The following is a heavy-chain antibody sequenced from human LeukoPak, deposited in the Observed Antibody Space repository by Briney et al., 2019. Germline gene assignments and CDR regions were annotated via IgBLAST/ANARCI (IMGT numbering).Heavy chain of an antibody. Sequence: ASVKVSCKASGYTFTSYYMHWVRQAPGQGLEWMGIINPSGGSPTYVQKFQGRVTMARDMSTSTVYMELSSLRSEDTAVYYCARDRCSYGSCYHGFFDHWGQGTLVTVSS. CDR3: ARDRCSYGSCYHGFFDH. CDR1: GYTFTSYY. J-gene: IGHJ4*02. V-gene: IGHV1-46*01. D-gene: IGHD2-15*01. CDR2: INPSGGSP.